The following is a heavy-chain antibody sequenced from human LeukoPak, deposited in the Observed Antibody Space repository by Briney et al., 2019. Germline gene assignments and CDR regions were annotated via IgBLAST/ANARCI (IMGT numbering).Heavy chain of an antibody. V-gene: IGHV3-66*01. D-gene: IGHD4-17*01. Sequence: RGSLRLSCAASGFTARNTYMNWVRQAPGKGLEWGSVIYSGGGTYYADSVKGRFTISRDNSKNTLYLQMNSLRAEDTAVYYCVRDDRRYGDYGYFDYWGQGTLVTVSS. J-gene: IGHJ4*02. CDR3: VRDDRRYGDYGYFDY. CDR2: IYSGGGT. CDR1: GFTARNTY.